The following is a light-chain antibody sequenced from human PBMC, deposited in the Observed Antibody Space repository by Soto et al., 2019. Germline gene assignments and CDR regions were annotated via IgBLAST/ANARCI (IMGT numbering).Light chain of an antibody. Sequence: QAVVTQPPSVSGAPGQRVTISCTGSSSNIGAAYAVNWYQQVPGTAPKLLIYANRDRPSGVPDRFSGSKSGTSASLAITGLQAEVEADYYCQSYDSSLSGFYVFGTGTKLTVL. V-gene: IGLV1-40*01. CDR1: SSNIGAAYA. CDR2: ANR. CDR3: QSYDSSLSGFYV. J-gene: IGLJ1*01.